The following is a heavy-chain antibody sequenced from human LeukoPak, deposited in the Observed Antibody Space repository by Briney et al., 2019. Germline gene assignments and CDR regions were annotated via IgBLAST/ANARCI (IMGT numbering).Heavy chain of an antibody. V-gene: IGHV3-23*01. CDR2: IDYDGGSG. J-gene: IGHJ1*01. CDR1: GLLFGDYA. Sequence: GGSLRLSCTASGLLFGDYAMTWVRQAPGKGLEWVSSIDYDGGSGHYADSVKGRFTISRDNSNNTLFLHLNSLRGEDTAVYYCTRNSGWYGLSWGQGTLVTVSS. D-gene: IGHD6-19*01. CDR3: TRNSGWYGLS.